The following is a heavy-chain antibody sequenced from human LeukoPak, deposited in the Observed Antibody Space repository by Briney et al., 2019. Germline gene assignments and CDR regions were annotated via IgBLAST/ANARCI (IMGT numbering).Heavy chain of an antibody. V-gene: IGHV3-23*01. J-gene: IGHJ4*02. CDR2: ISGRGDST. CDR1: GFTFSSYA. Sequence: PGGSLRLSCAASGFTFSSYAISWVRQAPGKGLEWVSSISGRGDSTYYADSVKGRFTISRDNSKNTAYLQMNSLRVEDTAVYYCAKEYSYNYVWDRWGQGTLVTVSS. CDR3: AKEYSYNYVWDR. D-gene: IGHD3-16*01.